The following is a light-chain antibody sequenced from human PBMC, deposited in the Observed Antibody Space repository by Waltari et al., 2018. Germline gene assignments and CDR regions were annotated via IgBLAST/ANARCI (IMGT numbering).Light chain of an antibody. Sequence: ETVLTQSPGTLSLSPGERATLFCRASQSVISTHFVWYQQRPGQAPRLLIYVAATRAPGIPDRFSGSGSGTDFTLTISRLEPEDFAMYYCQQYGGSPLWTFGQGTKVEIK. CDR1: QSVISTH. CDR2: VAA. V-gene: IGKV3-20*01. CDR3: QQYGGSPLWT. J-gene: IGKJ1*01.